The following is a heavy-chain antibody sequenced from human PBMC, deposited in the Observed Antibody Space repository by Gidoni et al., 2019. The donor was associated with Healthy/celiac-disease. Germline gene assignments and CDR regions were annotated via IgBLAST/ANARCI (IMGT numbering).Heavy chain of an antibody. CDR3: ARDMVIPPYYYYYGMDV. CDR1: GFTVSSNY. D-gene: IGHD2-21*01. Sequence: EVQLVETGGGLIQPGGSLRLSCAASGFTVSSNYMSWVRQAPGKGLEWVSVIYSGGRTYYADSVKGRFTISRDNSKNTLYLQMNSLRAEDTAVYYCARDMVIPPYYYYYGMDVWGQGTTVTVSS. CDR2: IYSGGRT. V-gene: IGHV3-53*02. J-gene: IGHJ6*02.